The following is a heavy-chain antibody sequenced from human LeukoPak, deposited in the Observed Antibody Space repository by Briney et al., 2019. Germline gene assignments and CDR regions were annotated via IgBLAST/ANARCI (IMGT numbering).Heavy chain of an antibody. CDR3: ARVGYSSGWPHFDY. D-gene: IGHD6-19*01. CDR1: GGTFSSYA. CDR2: IIPIFGTA. Sequence: GASVKVSCKASGGTFSSYAISWVRQAPGQGLEWMGGIIPIFGTANYAQKFQGRVTITADESTSTAYMELSSLRSEDTAVYYCARVGYSSGWPHFDYWGQGTLVTVSS. J-gene: IGHJ4*02. V-gene: IGHV1-69*13.